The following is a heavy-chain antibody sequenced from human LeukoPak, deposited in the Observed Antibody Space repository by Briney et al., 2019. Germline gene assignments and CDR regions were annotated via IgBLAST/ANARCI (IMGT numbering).Heavy chain of an antibody. CDR3: ARGGRTTVVIAGYFDY. CDR1: GYTFTGYY. CDR2: INPNSGGT. V-gene: IGHV1-2*02. J-gene: IGHJ4*02. D-gene: IGHD4-23*01. Sequence: ASVKVSCKASGYTFTGYYMHWVRQAPGQGLEWMGWINPNSGGTNYAQKFQGRVTMTRDTSISTAYVELSRLRSDDTAVYYCARGGRTTVVIAGYFDYWGQGTLVTVSS.